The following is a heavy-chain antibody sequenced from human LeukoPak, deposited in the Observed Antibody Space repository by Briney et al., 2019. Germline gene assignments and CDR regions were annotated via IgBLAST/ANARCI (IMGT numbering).Heavy chain of an antibody. V-gene: IGHV1-58*01. CDR2: IVVGSGNT. Sequence: ASVKASCKASGFTFTSSAVQWVRQARGQRLEWIGWIVVGSGNTNYAQKFQERVTITRDMSTSTAYMELSSLRSEDTAVYYCAVTARVAAADYFDYWGQGTLVTVSS. CDR3: AVTARVAAADYFDY. CDR1: GFTFTSSA. J-gene: IGHJ4*02. D-gene: IGHD6-13*01.